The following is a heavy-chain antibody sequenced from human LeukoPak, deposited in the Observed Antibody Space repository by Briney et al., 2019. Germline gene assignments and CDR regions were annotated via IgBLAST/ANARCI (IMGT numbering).Heavy chain of an antibody. CDR1: SYSINTDYY. CDR3: ARGGSGTNYYYMDV. V-gene: IGHV4-38-2*01. Sequence: KPSETLSLICAVSSYSINTDYYWVWIRQPPEKGLEWIGSIYRSGKTYYNPSLKSRVTISLDMSKNQFSLKLNSVIAADTAVYYCARGGSGTNYYYMDVWGKGTTATVSS. CDR2: IYRSGKT. J-gene: IGHJ6*03. D-gene: IGHD3-10*01.